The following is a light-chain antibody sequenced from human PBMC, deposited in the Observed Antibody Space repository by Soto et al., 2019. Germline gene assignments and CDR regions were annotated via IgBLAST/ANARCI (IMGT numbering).Light chain of an antibody. CDR2: GAS. J-gene: IGKJ4*01. CDR1: HSMSNSN. Sequence: IVLTQSPGTLSLSPGDRATLSCRASHSMSNSNLAWYQHKPGQAPRLLIYGASNRATGIPDRFSGSGSGTDFILTINRLEPEDFAVYYCQELASNFGVETKVDIK. CDR3: QELASN. V-gene: IGKV3-20*01.